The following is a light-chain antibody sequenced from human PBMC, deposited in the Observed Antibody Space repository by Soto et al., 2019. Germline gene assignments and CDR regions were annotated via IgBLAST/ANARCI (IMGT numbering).Light chain of an antibody. V-gene: IGLV2-8*01. CDR3: SSYADTNNLV. J-gene: IGLJ2*01. CDR2: EVT. Sequence: QSALIQPPSASGSPGHSITISCTGTGSDAASYDYVSWYQQRPGRAPKLIIFEVTRRPSGVPDRFSGSKSGNTASLTVSGLQAEDEADYYCSSYADTNNLVFGGGTKVTVL. CDR1: GSDAASYDY.